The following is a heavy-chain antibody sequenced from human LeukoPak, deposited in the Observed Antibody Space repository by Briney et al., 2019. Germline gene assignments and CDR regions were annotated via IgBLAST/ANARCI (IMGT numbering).Heavy chain of an antibody. V-gene: IGHV3-7*01. J-gene: IGHJ4*02. CDR2: INQDGSEK. CDR3: ARDRISGTDY. D-gene: IGHD1-20*01. CDR1: GFTFSSFW. Sequence: GGSLRLSCAASGFTFSSFWMSWVRQAPGRGLEWVASINQDGSEKKYVDSVEGRFTISRDNARNSLHLQMNSLRAGDTAVYYCARDRISGTDYWGQGTRVAVSS.